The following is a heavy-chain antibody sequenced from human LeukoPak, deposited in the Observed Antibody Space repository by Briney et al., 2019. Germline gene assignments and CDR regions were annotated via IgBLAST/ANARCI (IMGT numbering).Heavy chain of an antibody. D-gene: IGHD3-16*01. J-gene: IGHJ4*02. Sequence: PGRSLRLSCAASGFTFSSYAMHWVRQASGKGLEWVGRIRSKANSYATAYAASVKGRFTISRDDSKNTAYLQMNSLKTEDTAVYYCTRHGDYVWGSPDYWGQGTLVTVSS. V-gene: IGHV3-73*01. CDR1: GFTFSSYA. CDR3: TRHGDYVWGSPDY. CDR2: IRSKANSYAT.